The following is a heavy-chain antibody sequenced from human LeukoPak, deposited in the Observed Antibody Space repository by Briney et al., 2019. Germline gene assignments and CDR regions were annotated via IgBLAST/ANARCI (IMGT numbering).Heavy chain of an antibody. CDR1: GYSFSSGYY. CDR3: ASYPRSSWYYGSGCIDD. Sequence: PSETLSLTCTVPGYSFSSGYYWGWIRQPPGKGLEWIGSIYHSGGTYYNPSLKSRVTISVDTSKNHFSLKLSSVTAADTAVYYCASYPRSSWYYGSGCIDDGGQGTLVTVSS. J-gene: IGHJ4*02. D-gene: IGHD3-10*01. CDR2: IYHSGGT. V-gene: IGHV4-38-2*02.